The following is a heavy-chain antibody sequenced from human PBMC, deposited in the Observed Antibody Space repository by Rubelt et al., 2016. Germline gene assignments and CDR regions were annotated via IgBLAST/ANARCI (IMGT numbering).Heavy chain of an antibody. J-gene: IGHJ5*02. CDR2: SGGT. Sequence: SGGTNYAQKFQGRVTMTRDTSISTAYMELSRLRSDDTAVYYCAREAVAGTGWFDPWGQGTLVTVSS. CDR3: AREAVAGTGWFDP. D-gene: IGHD6-19*01. V-gene: IGHV1-2*02.